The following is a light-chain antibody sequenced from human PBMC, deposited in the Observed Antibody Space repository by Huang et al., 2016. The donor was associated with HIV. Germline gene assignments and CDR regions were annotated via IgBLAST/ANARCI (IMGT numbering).Light chain of an antibody. CDR1: QSVSSN. CDR3: QQYNNCPRT. V-gene: IGKV3-15*01. Sequence: EIVMTQSPATLSVSPGERATLSCRASQSVSSNLAWYQQKPGQAPRLLIYAASTRASGIPARCSGRGSGTEFTLTISSLQSEDFAVYYCQQYNNCPRTFGQGTKVEIK. CDR2: AAS. J-gene: IGKJ1*01.